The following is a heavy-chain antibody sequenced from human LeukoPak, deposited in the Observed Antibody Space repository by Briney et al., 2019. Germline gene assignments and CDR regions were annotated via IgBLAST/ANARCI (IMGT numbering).Heavy chain of an antibody. CDR2: INPSGGST. CDR1: GYTFTSYY. Sequence: ASVKVSCKASGYTFTSYYMHWVRQAPGQGLEWMGIINPSGGSTSYAQKFQGRVTMTRDMSTSTVYMELSSLRSEDTAVYYCARMDDISGYYGPFDYWGQGTLVTVSS. D-gene: IGHD3-22*01. J-gene: IGHJ4*02. V-gene: IGHV1-46*01. CDR3: ARMDDISGYYGPFDY.